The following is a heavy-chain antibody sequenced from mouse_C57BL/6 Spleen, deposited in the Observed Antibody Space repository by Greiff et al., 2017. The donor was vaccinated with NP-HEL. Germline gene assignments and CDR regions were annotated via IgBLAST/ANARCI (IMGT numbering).Heavy chain of an antibody. CDR3: ARFAFYDYDRYFDV. V-gene: IGHV1-82*01. CDR1: GYAFSSSW. D-gene: IGHD2-4*01. J-gene: IGHJ1*03. Sequence: QVQLQQSGPELVKPGASVKISCKASGYAFSSSWMNWVKQRPGKGLEWIGRIYPGDGDTNYNGKFKGKATLTADKSSSTAYMQLSSLTSEDSAVYFCARFAFYDYDRYFDVWGTGTTVTVSS. CDR2: IYPGDGDT.